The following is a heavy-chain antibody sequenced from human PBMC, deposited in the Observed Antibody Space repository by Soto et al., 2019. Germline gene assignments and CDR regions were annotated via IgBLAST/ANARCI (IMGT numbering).Heavy chain of an antibody. CDR1: GFTFSSYA. J-gene: IGHJ4*02. D-gene: IGHD3-22*01. V-gene: IGHV3-23*01. Sequence: GGSLRLSCAASGFTFSSYAMSWVRQAPGKGLEWVSAISGSGGSTYYADSVKGRFTISRDNSKNTLYLQMNSLRAEDTDVYYCERVWYDSSGYYSPRAPLNNYWGQETLVTVS. CDR3: ERVWYDSSGYYSPRAPLNNY. CDR2: ISGSGGST.